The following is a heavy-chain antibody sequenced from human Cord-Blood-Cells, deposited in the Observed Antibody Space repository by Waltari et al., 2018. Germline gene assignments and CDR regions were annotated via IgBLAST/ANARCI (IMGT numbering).Heavy chain of an antibody. D-gene: IGHD6-19*01. CDR3: ARGLWQWLAIDY. V-gene: IGHV4-34*01. CDR1: VGSFGGDY. Sequence: QVQLQQWGAGLLKPSATLSLTCAVYVGSFGGDYLRSIRQPPGKGLEWIGEINHSGSTNYNPSLKSRVTISVDTSKNQFSLKLSSVTAADTAVYYCARGLWQWLAIDYWGQGTLVTVSS. CDR2: INHSGST. J-gene: IGHJ4*02.